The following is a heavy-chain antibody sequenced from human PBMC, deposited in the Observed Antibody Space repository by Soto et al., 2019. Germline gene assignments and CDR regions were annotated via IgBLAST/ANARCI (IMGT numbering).Heavy chain of an antibody. J-gene: IGHJ4*02. D-gene: IGHD3-9*01. CDR3: ARFFVMIRQTNRYIDF. Sequence: ASVKVSCKTSGYTFTSYYIHWVRQVPGQALEWLGIIHPSAGSATYSDEVQGRVTMTRVTSTRTFFLELTRLTSEDTAVYFCARFFVMIRQTNRYIDFWCQGTLLTVSS. CDR2: IHPSAGSA. V-gene: IGHV1-46*01. CDR1: GYTFTSYY.